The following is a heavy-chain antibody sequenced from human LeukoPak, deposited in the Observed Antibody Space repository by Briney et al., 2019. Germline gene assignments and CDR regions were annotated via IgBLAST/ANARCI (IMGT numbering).Heavy chain of an antibody. CDR2: ISAYNGNT. D-gene: IGHD5-18*01. Sequence: ASVKVSCKASGYTFTSYGISWVRQAPGQGLEWMGWISAYNGNTNYAQKLQGRVTMTTDTSTSTAYMELRSLRSDGTAVYYCARVRYSYGYWDPAEYNWFDPWGQGTPVTVSS. CDR1: GYTFTSYG. J-gene: IGHJ5*02. V-gene: IGHV1-18*01. CDR3: ARVRYSYGYWDPAEYNWFDP.